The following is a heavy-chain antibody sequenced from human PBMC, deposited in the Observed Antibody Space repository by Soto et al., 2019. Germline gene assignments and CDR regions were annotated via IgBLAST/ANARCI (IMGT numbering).Heavy chain of an antibody. CDR2: ISDGGST. J-gene: IGHJ6*02. Sequence: PSETLSLTCNVSGGSIYTYYWNWIRQSPGKGLEWIGYISDGGSTNYNPSLKSRVTISVDTSKKQVSLKLTSVTAADTAVYYCARGEDAFFYYGLDVWGQGITVTVSS. CDR1: GGSIYTYY. V-gene: IGHV4-59*01. CDR3: ARGEDAFFYYGLDV.